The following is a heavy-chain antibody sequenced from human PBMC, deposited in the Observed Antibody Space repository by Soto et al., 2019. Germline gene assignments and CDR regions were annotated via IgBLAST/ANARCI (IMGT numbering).Heavy chain of an antibody. Sequence: QVQLQESGPGLVKPSQTLSLTCTVSGGSISSGGYYWSWIRQHPGKGLEWIGYIYYSGSTYYNPSPKGWGTHTVDTAKNPVSLKLSSVTAGDTAVYYWARVGGINLFGPWGQGTLVTVSS. CDR2: IYYSGST. CDR1: GGSISSGGYY. J-gene: IGHJ5*02. V-gene: IGHV4-31*03. CDR3: ARVGGINLFGP. D-gene: IGHD6-13*01.